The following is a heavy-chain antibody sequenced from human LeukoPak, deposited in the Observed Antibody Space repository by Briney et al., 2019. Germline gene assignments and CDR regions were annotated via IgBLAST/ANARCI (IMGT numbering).Heavy chain of an antibody. V-gene: IGHV3-74*01. D-gene: IGHD3-9*01. J-gene: IGHJ4*02. CDR3: AKAADWLAADYIDY. CDR2: IDSDGRST. Sequence: GGSLRLSCAASGFTLSSYWMHWVRQAPGKGLVWVSGIDSDGRSTSYADSVKGRFTIPRDNSKNTLDLQMSSLRVEDTAVYYCAKAADWLAADYIDYWGQGTLVTVSS. CDR1: GFTLSSYW.